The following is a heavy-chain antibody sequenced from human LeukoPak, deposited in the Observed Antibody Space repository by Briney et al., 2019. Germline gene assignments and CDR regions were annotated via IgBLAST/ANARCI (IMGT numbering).Heavy chain of an antibody. CDR1: SGSITSGDYY. D-gene: IGHD6-25*01. CDR3: ARSEAAAGPLTFDV. CDR2: IYYSGNT. J-gene: IGHJ3*01. V-gene: IGHV4-30-4*01. Sequence: SQTLSLTCTVSSGSITSGDYYWSWVRQPPGKGLEWIGYIYYSGNTYYNPSLTSRVTVSIDTSENHFSLKLTSVTAADTALYYCARSEAAAGPLTFDVWGPGTMVIVSA.